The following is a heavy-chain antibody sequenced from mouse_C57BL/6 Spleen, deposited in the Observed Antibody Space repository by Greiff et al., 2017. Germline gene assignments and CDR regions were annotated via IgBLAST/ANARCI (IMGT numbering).Heavy chain of an antibody. CDR3: ARVGDYGRMDY. J-gene: IGHJ4*01. CDR2: ISSGSSTI. Sequence: EVMLVESGGGLVKPGGSLKLSCAASGFNFSDYGMHWVRQAPEKGLEWVAYISSGSSTIYYADTVKGRFTISRDNAKNTLFLQMTSLRSEDTAMYYCARVGDYGRMDYWGQGTSVTFSS. D-gene: IGHD1-1*01. CDR1: GFNFSDYG. V-gene: IGHV5-17*01.